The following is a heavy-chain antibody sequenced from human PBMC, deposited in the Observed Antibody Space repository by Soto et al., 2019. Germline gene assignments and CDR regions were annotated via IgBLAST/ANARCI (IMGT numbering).Heavy chain of an antibody. V-gene: IGHV4-34*01. J-gene: IGHJ4*02. CDR3: ARGYYYASGSSFPY. CDR2: INQSGAT. D-gene: IGHD3-10*01. CDR1: NGSFSKYY. Sequence: QLQQWGAGLLKPSETLSLTCAVYNGSFSKYYWNWNRQSPGKGLEWIGEINQSGATNYSPSLKSRVTISVDTSKNQFSLKLKSLTAADTAVYYCARGYYYASGSSFPYWGQGTLVTVSS.